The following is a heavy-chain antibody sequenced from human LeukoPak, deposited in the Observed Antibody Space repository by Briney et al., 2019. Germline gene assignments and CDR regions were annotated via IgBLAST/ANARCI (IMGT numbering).Heavy chain of an antibody. Sequence: GGSLRLSCAASGFTFSSYAMSWVRQAPGKGLEWVSAISGSGGNTYYADSVKGRFTISRDNSKNTLYLQMGSLRAEDMAVYYCAREDGRNDGPLDYWGQGTLVTVSS. V-gene: IGHV3-23*01. J-gene: IGHJ4*02. CDR1: GFTFSSYA. D-gene: IGHD1-1*01. CDR3: AREDGRNDGPLDY. CDR2: ISGSGGNT.